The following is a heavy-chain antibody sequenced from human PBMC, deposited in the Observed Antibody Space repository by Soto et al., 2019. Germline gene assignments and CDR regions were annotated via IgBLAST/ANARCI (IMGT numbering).Heavy chain of an antibody. CDR1: GFSLRISGVG. D-gene: IGHD6-25*01. J-gene: IGHJ3*02. V-gene: IGHV2-5*02. Sequence: QITLKESGPTLVKPTQTLTLTCTFSGFSLRISGVGVGWIRQPPGQALEWLALIYWDHDKPYSPSLKSRLASTKDTTKNQVVHTMINRDPVDTATYYCAHSASGRDAFDIWGQGTMVTVSS. CDR3: AHSASGRDAFDI. CDR2: IYWDHDK.